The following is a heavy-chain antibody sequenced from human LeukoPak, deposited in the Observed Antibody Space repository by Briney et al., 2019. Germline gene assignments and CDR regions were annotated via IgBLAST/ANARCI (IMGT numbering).Heavy chain of an antibody. CDR1: GFTFDDYA. V-gene: IGHV3-9*01. Sequence: GRSLRLSCAASGFTFDDYAMHWVRQAPGKGLEWVSGISWNSGSIGYADSVKGRFTISRDNAKNSLYLQMNSLRAEDTALYYCAKDTADYVGAFDIWGQGTMVTVSS. CDR2: ISWNSGSI. J-gene: IGHJ3*02. D-gene: IGHD4-17*01. CDR3: AKDTADYVGAFDI.